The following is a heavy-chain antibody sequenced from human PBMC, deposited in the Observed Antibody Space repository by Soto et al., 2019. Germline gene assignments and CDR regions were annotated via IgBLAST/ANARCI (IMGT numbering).Heavy chain of an antibody. J-gene: IGHJ4*02. Sequence: PGGSLRLSCAASGFTFSSYSMNWVRQAPGEGLVWISRINRDGTTSEYADSVKGRFTISRDNAKNVVYLQMNSLRAEDTAIYYCVRLLDVDYWGQGTLVTGSS. D-gene: IGHD3-10*01. CDR3: VRLLDVDY. CDR2: INRDGTTS. CDR1: GFTFSSYS. V-gene: IGHV3-74*03.